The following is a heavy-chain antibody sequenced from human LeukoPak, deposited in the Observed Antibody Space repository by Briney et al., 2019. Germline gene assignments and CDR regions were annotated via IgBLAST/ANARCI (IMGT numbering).Heavy chain of an antibody. V-gene: IGHV4-39*01. CDR1: GGSISSSSYY. Sequence: SETLSLTCTVSGGSISSSSYYWGWIRQPPGEWLEWIGSIYYRGSTYYNPSLKSRVTISVDTSKNQFSLKLSSVTAADTAVYYCARWGMYYDFWSGNDAFDIWGQGTMVTVSS. CDR2: IYYRGST. CDR3: ARWGMYYDFWSGNDAFDI. D-gene: IGHD3-3*01. J-gene: IGHJ3*02.